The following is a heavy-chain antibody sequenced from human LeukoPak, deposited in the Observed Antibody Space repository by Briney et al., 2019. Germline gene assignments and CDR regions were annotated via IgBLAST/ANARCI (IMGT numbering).Heavy chain of an antibody. J-gene: IGHJ4*02. CDR1: GFTFSSYC. V-gene: IGHV3-30*18. D-gene: IGHD1-26*01. CDR3: AKGSPFDY. CDR2: ISYDGSNK. Sequence: GRSLRLSCEASGFTFSSYCMHWVRHAPGKGLEWVAVISYDGSNKYYADSVKGRFTISRDNSKNTLYLQMNSLRAEDTAVYYCAKGSPFDYWGQGTLVTVSS.